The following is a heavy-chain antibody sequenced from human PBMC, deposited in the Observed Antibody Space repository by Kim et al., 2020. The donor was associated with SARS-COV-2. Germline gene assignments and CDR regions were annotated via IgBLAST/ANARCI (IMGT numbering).Heavy chain of an antibody. D-gene: IGHD4-4*01. Sequence: TPPLKSRVTSSVDTSKHQFSLTLSSVTAAATAVYYCARGNRVTANWFDPWGQGTLVTVSS. CDR3: ARGNRVTANWFDP. V-gene: IGHV4-34*01. J-gene: IGHJ5*02.